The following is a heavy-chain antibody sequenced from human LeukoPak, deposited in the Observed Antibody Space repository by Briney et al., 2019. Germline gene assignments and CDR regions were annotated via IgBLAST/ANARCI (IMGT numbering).Heavy chain of an antibody. J-gene: IGHJ4*02. CDR3: ATWAYYYGSGPRGYYFDY. V-gene: IGHV1-24*01. Sequence: GASVKVSCKVSGYTLTELSMHWVRQAPGKGLEWMGGFDPEDGETIHAQKFQGRVTMTEDTSTDTAYMELSSLRSEDTAVYYCATWAYYYGSGPRGYYFDYWGQGTLDTVSS. CDR1: GYTLTELS. CDR2: FDPEDGET. D-gene: IGHD3-10*01.